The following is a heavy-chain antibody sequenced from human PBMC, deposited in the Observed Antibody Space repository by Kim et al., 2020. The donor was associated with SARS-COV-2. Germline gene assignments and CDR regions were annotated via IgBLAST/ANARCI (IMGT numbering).Heavy chain of an antibody. V-gene: IGHV3-53*01. CDR3: ARAGGYSYATFPLAPEAFDI. D-gene: IGHD5-18*01. CDR1: GFTVSSNY. Sequence: GGSLRLSCAASGFTVSSNYMSWVRQAPGKGLEWVSVIYSGGSTYYADSVKGRFTISRDNSKNTLYLQMNSLRAEDTAVYYCARAGGYSYATFPLAPEAFDIWGQGTMVTVSS. J-gene: IGHJ3*02. CDR2: IYSGGST.